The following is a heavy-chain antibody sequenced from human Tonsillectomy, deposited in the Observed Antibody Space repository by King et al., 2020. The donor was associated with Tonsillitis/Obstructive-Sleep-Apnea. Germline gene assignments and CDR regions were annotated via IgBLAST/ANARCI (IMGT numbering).Heavy chain of an antibody. Sequence: VQLVESGGGEVQPGRSLRLSCAVSGFTFSSYGMHWVRQAPGKGLEWVAVISYDGSNKYYADSVKGRFTISRDNSKNTLYLQMNSLRAEATAVYYCAKGGEAFDYWGQGTLVTVSS. CDR1: GFTFSSYG. CDR3: AKGGEAFDY. J-gene: IGHJ4*02. CDR2: ISYDGSNK. V-gene: IGHV3-30*18. D-gene: IGHD3-16*01.